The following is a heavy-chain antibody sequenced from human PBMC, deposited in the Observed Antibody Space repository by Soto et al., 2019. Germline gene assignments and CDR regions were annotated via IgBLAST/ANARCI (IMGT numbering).Heavy chain of an antibody. D-gene: IGHD6-13*01. CDR3: AREEGGYSSSWYETFDY. V-gene: IGHV1-3*01. Sequence: VKVSCKASGYTFTSYAMHWVRQAPGQRLEWMGWINAGNGNTKYSQKFQGRVTITRDTSASTAYMELSSLRSEDTAVYYCAREEGGYSSSWYETFDYWGQGTLVTVSS. CDR2: INAGNGNT. J-gene: IGHJ4*02. CDR1: GYTFTSYA.